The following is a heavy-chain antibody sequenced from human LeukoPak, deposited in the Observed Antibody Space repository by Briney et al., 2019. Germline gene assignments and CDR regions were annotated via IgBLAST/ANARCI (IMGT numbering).Heavy chain of an antibody. Sequence: GGSLTLSCAASGFTFSSYSMVWVRQPPGKGLEWVSSISSSSSYIYYADSVKGRFTISRDNAKNSLYLQMNSLRAEDTAVYYCARGGYDYVWGSYRLFDYWGQGTLVTVSS. D-gene: IGHD3-16*02. CDR2: ISSSSSYI. V-gene: IGHV3-21*01. CDR1: GFTFSSYS. CDR3: ARGGYDYVWGSYRLFDY. J-gene: IGHJ4*02.